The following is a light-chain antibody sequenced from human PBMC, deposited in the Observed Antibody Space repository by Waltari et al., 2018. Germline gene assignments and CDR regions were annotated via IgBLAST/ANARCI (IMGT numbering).Light chain of an antibody. V-gene: IGKV3-15*01. CDR1: QSVSSN. CDR3: HQYNNWPPIT. Sequence: EIVMTQSPATLSVSPGERATLSCRASQSVSSNLAWYQQKPGQAPRLLIYGASTRASDIPARFSGSGSGTEFTLTISSLQSEDFVVYYCHQYNNWPPITFGQGTRLEIK. J-gene: IGKJ5*01. CDR2: GAS.